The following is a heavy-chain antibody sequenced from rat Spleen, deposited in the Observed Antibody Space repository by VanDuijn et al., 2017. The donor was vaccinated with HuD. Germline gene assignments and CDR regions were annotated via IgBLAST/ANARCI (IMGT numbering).Heavy chain of an antibody. V-gene: IGHV5-7*01. CDR2: ISYEGSST. CDR1: GFTFSDYN. Sequence: EVQLVESGGGLVQPGRSLKLSCAASGFTFSDYNMAWVRQAPKKGLEWVATISYEGSSTYYGDSVKGRFSISRDNSKSTLYLQMDSLRSEDTATYYCARHVGMFDSWGQGVMVTVSS. CDR3: ARHVGMFDS. D-gene: IGHD4-6*01. J-gene: IGHJ2*01.